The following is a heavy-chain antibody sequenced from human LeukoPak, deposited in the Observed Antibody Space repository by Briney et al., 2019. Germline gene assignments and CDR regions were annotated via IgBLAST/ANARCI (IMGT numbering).Heavy chain of an antibody. J-gene: IGHJ6*03. V-gene: IGHV4-59*08. CDR2: IYYSGST. CDR3: ARLLYGGNYGYYYYYMDV. D-gene: IGHD4-23*01. Sequence: SETLSLTCIVSGGSISRYYWSWIRQPPGKGLEWIGYIYYSGSTNYNPSLESRVTISVDTSKNQFSLKLSSVTAADTAVYYCARLLYGGNYGYYYYYMDVWGKGTTVTISS. CDR1: GGSISRYY.